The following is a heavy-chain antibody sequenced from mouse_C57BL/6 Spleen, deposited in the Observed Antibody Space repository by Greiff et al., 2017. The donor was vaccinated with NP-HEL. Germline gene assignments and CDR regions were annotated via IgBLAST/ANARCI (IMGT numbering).Heavy chain of an antibody. D-gene: IGHD3-3*01. CDR2: IRNKSNGYTT. CDR3: ARWGGDLYYYAMDY. Sequence: EVQLVESGGGLVQPGGSLSLSCAASGFTFTDYYMSWVRHPPGKALEWLGFIRNKSNGYTTEYIASVNGRFTSSRGNSQSIHYLQMNARRAEDSATYYCARWGGDLYYYAMDYWGQGTSVTVSS. CDR1: GFTFTDYY. J-gene: IGHJ4*01. V-gene: IGHV7-3*01.